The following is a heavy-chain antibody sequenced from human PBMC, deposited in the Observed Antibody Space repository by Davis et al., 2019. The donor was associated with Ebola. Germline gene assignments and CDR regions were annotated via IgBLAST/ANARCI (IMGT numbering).Heavy chain of an antibody. CDR3: AKTTRPYHYDTSGYYSLHY. J-gene: IGHJ4*02. Sequence: GESLKISCAASGFVFRNYVMSWVRQAPGKGLEWVSTLGTSADTYYADSVKGRFTISRDNSKNTLYLQMNGLRVEDTAIYYCAKTTRPYHYDTSGYYSLHYWGQGTLVTVSS. CDR1: GFVFRNYV. V-gene: IGHV3-23*01. D-gene: IGHD3-22*01. CDR2: LGTSADT.